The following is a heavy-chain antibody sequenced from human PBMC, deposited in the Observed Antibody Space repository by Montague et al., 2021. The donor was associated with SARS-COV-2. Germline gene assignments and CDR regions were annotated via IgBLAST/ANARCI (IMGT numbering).Heavy chain of an antibody. D-gene: IGHD6-13*01. CDR2: IHYNGIT. Sequence: SETLSLTCAVSGASVTSINWWSWVLQPPRRGLVWIVEIHYNGITNYNPSFRSRGAISLDTSKNQLSLTLNSVTTADTAIYYCACHPGLQQLYSWGQGTLVSVSS. V-gene: IGHV4-4*02. CDR3: ACHPGLQQLYS. J-gene: IGHJ4*02. CDR1: GASVTSINW.